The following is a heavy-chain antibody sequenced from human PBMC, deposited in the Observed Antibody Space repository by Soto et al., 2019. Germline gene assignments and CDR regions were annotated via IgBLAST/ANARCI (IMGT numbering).Heavy chain of an antibody. Sequence: PETLSLTCTVSGGSISTASWSWIRQPPGKGLEWIGYIYYSGSTNYNPSLKSRVTISVDTSKNQFSLKLSSVTAADTAVYYCARRYGKNAFDIWGQGTMVT. V-gene: IGHV4-59*01. J-gene: IGHJ3*02. CDR3: ARRYGKNAFDI. CDR1: GGSISTAS. D-gene: IGHD5-18*01. CDR2: IYYSGST.